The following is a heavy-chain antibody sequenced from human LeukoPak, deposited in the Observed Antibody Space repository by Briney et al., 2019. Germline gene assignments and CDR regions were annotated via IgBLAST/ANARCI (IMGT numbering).Heavy chain of an antibody. J-gene: IGHJ1*01. V-gene: IGHV3-7*01. CDR2: IKQDGSEK. CDR3: ARSPRYCSGGTCYSIYFQH. D-gene: IGHD2-15*01. CDR1: GFTFSSYW. Sequence: PGGSLRLSCAASGFTFSSYWMSWVRQAPGKGLERVANIKQDGSEKYYVDSVKGRFTISRDNAKNSLYLQMNSLRAEDTAVYYCARSPRYCSGGTCYSIYFQHWGQGTLVTVPS.